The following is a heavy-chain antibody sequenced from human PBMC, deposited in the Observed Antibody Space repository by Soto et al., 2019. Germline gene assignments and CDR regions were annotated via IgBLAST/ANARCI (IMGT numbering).Heavy chain of an antibody. CDR1: GYTFTNYG. CDR2: ISAYNGNT. V-gene: IGHV1-18*03. J-gene: IGHJ4*02. CDR3: ARTDYGYFDS. D-gene: IGHD3-10*01. Sequence: QVQLVQSGVEVKKPGASVKVSCRTSGYTFTNYGISWVRQAPGQGLEWMGWISAYNGNTNYAQKLQGRVTMTTDTSTTTAYMELRSLRSDDMAVYYCARTDYGYFDSWGQGTLVTVSS.